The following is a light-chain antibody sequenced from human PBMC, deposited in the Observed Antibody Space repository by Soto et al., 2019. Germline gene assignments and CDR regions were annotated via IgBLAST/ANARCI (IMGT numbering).Light chain of an antibody. V-gene: IGKV3-20*01. Sequence: EIVLTQSPGTLSLSPGERATLSCRASQSVRDSNLAWYQQKPGQPPTLLIYAASSRATGTPDRFSGSGSKTDFTLTISSLEPEDFAVYYCQQYGSSPPTFGQGTKVE. CDR3: QQYGSSPPT. CDR2: AAS. CDR1: QSVRDSN. J-gene: IGKJ1*01.